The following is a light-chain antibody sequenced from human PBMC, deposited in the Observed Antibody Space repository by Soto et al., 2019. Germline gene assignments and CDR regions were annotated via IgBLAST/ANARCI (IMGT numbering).Light chain of an antibody. CDR1: SSDVGAYNY. J-gene: IGLJ3*02. CDR2: EVT. CDR3: SSFASSNTWV. Sequence: QSALTQPPSASGSPGQSVTISCTGTSSDVGAYNYVSWYQQHAGKAPKLVIYEVTKRPSGVPDRFSGSKSANTASLPVSGLQDEDEADYYCSSFASSNTWVFGGGTKLTVL. V-gene: IGLV2-8*01.